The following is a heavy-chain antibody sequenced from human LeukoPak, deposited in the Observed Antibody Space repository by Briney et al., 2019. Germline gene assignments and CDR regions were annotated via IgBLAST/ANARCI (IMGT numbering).Heavy chain of an antibody. CDR1: GGSISSYY. J-gene: IGHJ3*02. Sequence: PSETLSLTCTVSGGSISSYYWSWIRQPPGKGLEWIGYIYYSGSTNYNPSLKSRVSISVDTSKNQFSLKLSSVTAADTAVYYCARGMTTVVTDAFDIWGQGTMVTVSS. CDR2: IYYSGST. CDR3: ARGMTTVVTDAFDI. D-gene: IGHD4-17*01. V-gene: IGHV4-59*12.